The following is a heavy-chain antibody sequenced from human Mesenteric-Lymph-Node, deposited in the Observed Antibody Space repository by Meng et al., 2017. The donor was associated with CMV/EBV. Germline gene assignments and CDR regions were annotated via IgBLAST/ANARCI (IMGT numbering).Heavy chain of an antibody. CDR2: VHHSGTT. Sequence: QWQLQEPGPGLVKPSETLSPSCIVSGDSISNSTYYWTWIRQPPGKGLEWIGSVHHSGTTYYNPSLKGRLTISVDTSANLFSLRLTTVTAADTATYYCARRGNYDSDYSEYWGQGTLVTVSS. CDR1: GDSISNSTYY. CDR3: ARRGNYDSDYSEY. V-gene: IGHV4-39*01. J-gene: IGHJ4*02. D-gene: IGHD3-22*01.